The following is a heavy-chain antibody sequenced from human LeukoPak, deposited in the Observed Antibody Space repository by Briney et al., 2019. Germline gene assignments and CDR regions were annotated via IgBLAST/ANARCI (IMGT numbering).Heavy chain of an antibody. V-gene: IGHV1-18*04. D-gene: IGHD3-16*01. J-gene: IGHJ6*03. Sequence: ASVKVSCKGSGYTFTNYGITWVRQAPGQGLEWMGWISAYSGNTNYAQKFQGRVTMTTDTSTSTAYMELRSLRSDDTAVYYCARDRDYGDYLDVWGQGTTVTVSS. CDR2: ISAYSGNT. CDR1: GYTFTNYG. CDR3: ARDRDYGDYLDV.